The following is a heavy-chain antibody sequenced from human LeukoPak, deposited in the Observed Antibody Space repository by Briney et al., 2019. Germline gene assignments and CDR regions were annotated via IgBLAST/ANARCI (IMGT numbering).Heavy chain of an antibody. D-gene: IGHD5-12*01. CDR2: FSYSGNT. CDR1: GGSVSSYY. CDR3: ARGPLDSGYTYFDY. V-gene: IGHV4-59*02. Sequence: SETLSLTCTVSGGSVSSYYWSCIRQPPGKGLEWIGYFSYSGNTNYNPSLKSRVTISVDTSKNQFSLKLRSVTAADTAIYYCARGPLDSGYTYFDYWGQGTLVSVAS. J-gene: IGHJ4*02.